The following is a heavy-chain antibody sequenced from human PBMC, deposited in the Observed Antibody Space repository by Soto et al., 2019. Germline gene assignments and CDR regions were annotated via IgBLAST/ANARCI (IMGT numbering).Heavy chain of an antibody. Sequence: GESLKISCKGSGYSFTSYWISWVRQMPGKGLEWMGRIDPSDSYTNYSPSFQGHVTISADKSISTAYLQWSSLKASDTAMYYCARGLVDTAMVYYYYYGMDVWGQGTTVTVSS. CDR2: IDPSDSYT. CDR3: ARGLVDTAMVYYYYYGMDV. V-gene: IGHV5-10-1*01. J-gene: IGHJ6*02. CDR1: GYSFTSYW. D-gene: IGHD5-18*01.